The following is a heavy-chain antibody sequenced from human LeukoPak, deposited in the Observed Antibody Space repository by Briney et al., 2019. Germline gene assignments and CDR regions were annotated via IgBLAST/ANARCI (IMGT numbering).Heavy chain of an antibody. D-gene: IGHD5-24*01. CDR2: ISYDGSNK. V-gene: IGHV3-30*04. Sequence: GGSLRLSCAASGFTFSSYAMHWVRQAPGKGLEWVAVISYDGSNKYYADSVKGRFTISRDNSKNTLYLQMNSLRAEDTAEYYCARDRWGDGYNLVYWGQGTLVTVSS. CDR3: ARDRWGDGYNLVY. CDR1: GFTFSSYA. J-gene: IGHJ4*02.